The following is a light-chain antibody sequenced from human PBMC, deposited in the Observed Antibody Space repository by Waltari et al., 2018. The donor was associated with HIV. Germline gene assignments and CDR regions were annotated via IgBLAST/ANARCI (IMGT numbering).Light chain of an antibody. CDR3: QQTHNFPYT. J-gene: IGKJ2*01. V-gene: IGKV1D-12*01. CDR1: EDIGTY. CDR2: TGS. Sequence: DIQMTQSPSSVSASVGDRVTITCRASEDIGTYLIWYQQKPGKVPKVLIYTGSNLQSDVPPRFSGSGSGTDFTVTINSLQPEDFATYYCQQTHNFPYTFGQGTRLEIK.